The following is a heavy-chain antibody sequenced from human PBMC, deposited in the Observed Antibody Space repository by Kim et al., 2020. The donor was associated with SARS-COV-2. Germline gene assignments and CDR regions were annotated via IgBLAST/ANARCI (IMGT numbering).Heavy chain of an antibody. V-gene: IGHV4-34*01. Sequence: SETLSLTCAVYGGSFSGYYWSWIRQPPGKGLEWIGEINHSGSTNYNPSLKSRVTISVDTSKNQFSLKLSSVTAADTAVYYCASRRGRSGYDWGQGTLVTVSS. J-gene: IGHJ4*02. CDR3: ASRRGRSGYD. CDR2: INHSGST. CDR1: GGSFSGYY. D-gene: IGHD5-12*01.